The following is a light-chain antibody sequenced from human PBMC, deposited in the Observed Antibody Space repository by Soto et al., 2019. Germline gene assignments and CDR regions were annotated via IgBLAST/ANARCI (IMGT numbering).Light chain of an antibody. CDR2: DAS. J-gene: IGKJ1*01. V-gene: IGKV3-20*01. CDR1: RSVSGC. CDR3: QQYGSSGT. Sequence: LVLTHSRATLALSPCERATLSSRASRSVSGCVAWYQQKPGQAPRLLIYDASSRATGIPDRFSGSGSGTDFTLTISRLEPEDFAVYYCQQYGSSGTFGQGTKVDIK.